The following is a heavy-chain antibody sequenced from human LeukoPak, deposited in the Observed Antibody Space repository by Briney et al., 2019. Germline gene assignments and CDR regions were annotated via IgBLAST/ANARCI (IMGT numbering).Heavy chain of an antibody. D-gene: IGHD2-15*01. V-gene: IGHV3-13*01. CDR1: GFTFSKDD. J-gene: IGHJ2*01. Sequence: AGSLRLSCTASGFTFSKDDFHWVRQAPGKGLEWVAAIGVTHDTYYPDSVTGRFTISIEDAATSLYLQMRSLGAGDTALYYCTKEFCGSRAACAGGSYYDLGGGGAVVTVS. CDR3: TKEFCGSRAACAGGSYYDL. CDR2: IGVTHDT.